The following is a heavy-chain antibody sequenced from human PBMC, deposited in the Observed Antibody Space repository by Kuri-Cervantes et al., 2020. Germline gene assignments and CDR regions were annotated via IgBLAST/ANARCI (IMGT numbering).Heavy chain of an antibody. CDR2: INSDGSST. V-gene: IGHV3-74*01. Sequence: ETLSLTCAASGFTFSSYWMHWVRQAPGKGLVWVSRINSDGSSTSYADSVKGRFTISRDNAKNTLYLQMNSLRAEDTAVYYCAREYCSSTSCNGPEYFDLWGRGTLVTVSS. CDR3: AREYCSSTSCNGPEYFDL. D-gene: IGHD2-2*01. CDR1: GFTFSSYW. J-gene: IGHJ2*01.